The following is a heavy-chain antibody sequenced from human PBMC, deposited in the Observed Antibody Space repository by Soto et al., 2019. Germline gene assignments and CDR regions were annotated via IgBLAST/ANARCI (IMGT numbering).Heavy chain of an antibody. CDR1: GFSFAGYA. Sequence: PGGSLRLSCAASGFSFAGYALTWVRLAPGKGLEWVASISGGGGSTYYTDSVKGRFSISRDNSNRVVYLQMGSLTAGDTAVYYRARTETFNGYYNAFDYWGQGTRVTVSS. D-gene: IGHD3-9*01. CDR2: ISGGGGST. V-gene: IGHV3-23*01. J-gene: IGHJ4*02. CDR3: ARTETFNGYYNAFDY.